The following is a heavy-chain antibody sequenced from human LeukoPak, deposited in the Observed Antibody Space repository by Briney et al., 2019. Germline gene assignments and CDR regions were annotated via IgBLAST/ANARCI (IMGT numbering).Heavy chain of an antibody. J-gene: IGHJ4*02. V-gene: IGHV3-64D*06. D-gene: IGHD3-9*01. CDR3: VKDLTGTWSFDY. Sequence: GGSLRLSCSTSGFTFSNHFMHWVRQAPGKGLEYVSSIGPNGASTLYADSVKGRLTISRDNSKNALYLQLTSLRLEDTALYYCVKDLTGTWSFDYWGQGTLVTVSS. CDR1: GFTFSNHF. CDR2: IGPNGAST.